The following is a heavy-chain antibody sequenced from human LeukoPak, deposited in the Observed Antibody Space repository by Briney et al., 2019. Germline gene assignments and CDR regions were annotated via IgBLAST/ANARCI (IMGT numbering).Heavy chain of an antibody. CDR2: INPSGGST. CDR3: ARRHSSGWWAFDY. V-gene: IGHV1-46*01. D-gene: IGHD6-19*01. CDR1: GYTFISYY. J-gene: IGHJ4*02. Sequence: ASVKVSCKASGYTFISYYMRWVRQAPGQGLEWMGIINPSGGSTSYAQKSQGRVTMTRDTSTSTVYMELSSVGSEDTAVYYCARRHSSGWWAFDYWGQGTLVTVSS.